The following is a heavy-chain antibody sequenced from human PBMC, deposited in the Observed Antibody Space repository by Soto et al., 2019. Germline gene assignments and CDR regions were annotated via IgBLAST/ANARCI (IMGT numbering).Heavy chain of an antibody. J-gene: IGHJ4*02. CDR3: ARGSSTVDFDH. V-gene: IGHV1-18*01. CDR2: INGYNGNT. CDR1: GYIFSNFG. Sequence: GASVKVSCKASGYIFSNFGVNWVRQAPGQGLEWMGWINGYNGNTNYAQKVQSRVTMTTDTSTSTVYMELRSLTSDDTAVYFCARGSSTVDFDHWGQGTLVTISS. D-gene: IGHD6-13*01.